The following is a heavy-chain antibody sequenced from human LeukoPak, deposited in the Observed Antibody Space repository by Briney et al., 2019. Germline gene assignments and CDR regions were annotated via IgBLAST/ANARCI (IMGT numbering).Heavy chain of an antibody. CDR3: ARDQIKGIAARNFDY. CDR1: GFTFSSYG. Sequence: GRSLRLSCAASGFTFSSYGMHWVRQAPGKGLEWVSSISSSSYIYYADSVKGRFTISRDNAKNSLYLQMSSLRAEDTAVYYCARDQIKGIAARNFDYWGQGTLVTVSS. CDR2: ISSSSYI. J-gene: IGHJ4*02. D-gene: IGHD6-6*01. V-gene: IGHV3-21*01.